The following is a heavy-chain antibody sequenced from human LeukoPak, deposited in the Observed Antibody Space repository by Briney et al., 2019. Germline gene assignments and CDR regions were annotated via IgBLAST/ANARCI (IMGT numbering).Heavy chain of an antibody. CDR2: ISYSGST. Sequence: SETLSLTCAVSGGSISGYYWSWIRQPLRKGLEWIGYISYSGSTNYNSSLKSRVTVSVDTSKNQFSLNLNSVTAADTAVYYCARTIRGYSYGPFDYWGQGTLVTVSS. CDR3: ARTIRGYSYGPFDY. CDR1: GGSISGYY. D-gene: IGHD5-18*01. V-gene: IGHV4-59*08. J-gene: IGHJ4*02.